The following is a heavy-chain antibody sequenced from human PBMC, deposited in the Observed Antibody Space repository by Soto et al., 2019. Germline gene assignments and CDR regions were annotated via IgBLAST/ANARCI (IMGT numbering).Heavy chain of an antibody. J-gene: IGHJ4*02. CDR2: ISDYGTRK. CDR3: ARDIGVGGTSGIPDY. V-gene: IGHV3-30-3*01. Sequence: GSLRLSCAASGFTFTSRAMHWVRQTPGEGLEWVAIISDYGTRKFYADSVQGRFSISRDNARNTLYLQMNSLTIEDTGIFYCARDIGVGGTSGIPDYWGQGT. D-gene: IGHD6-19*01. CDR1: GFTFTSRA.